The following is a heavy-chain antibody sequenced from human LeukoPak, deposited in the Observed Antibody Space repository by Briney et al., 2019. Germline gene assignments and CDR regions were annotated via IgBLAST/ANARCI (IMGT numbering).Heavy chain of an antibody. D-gene: IGHD2-15*01. Sequence: PGGSLRLSCAASGFTFSSYGMHWVRQAPGKGLEWVTVISYDGSNKYYADSVKGRFTISRDNSKNTLYLQMNSLRAGDTAVYYCATPIVVVAATARDYWGQGTLVTVSS. CDR3: ATPIVVVAATARDY. CDR2: ISYDGSNK. CDR1: GFTFSSYG. J-gene: IGHJ4*02. V-gene: IGHV3-30*03.